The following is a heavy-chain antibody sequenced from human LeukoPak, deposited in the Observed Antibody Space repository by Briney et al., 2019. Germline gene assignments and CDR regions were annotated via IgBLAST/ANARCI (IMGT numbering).Heavy chain of an antibody. D-gene: IGHD6-19*01. CDR3: AKDIRALAGFPED. Sequence: GGSLRLSCTGSEFTLRGYWMHWVRQAPGKGLEWLSHITEEGTSVSYADSVKGRFTISRDNAKNTLYLQMSSLRAEDTALYYCAKDIRALAGFPEDWGQGTLVTVSS. J-gene: IGHJ4*02. V-gene: IGHV3-74*03. CDR1: EFTLRGYW. CDR2: ITEEGTSV.